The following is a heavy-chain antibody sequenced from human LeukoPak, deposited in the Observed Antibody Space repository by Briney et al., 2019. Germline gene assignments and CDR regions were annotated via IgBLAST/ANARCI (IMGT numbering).Heavy chain of an antibody. CDR3: AKDGDGYNNLYFDY. V-gene: IGHV3-30-3*01. CDR2: ISYDGSNK. CDR1: GFTFSSYA. D-gene: IGHD5-24*01. Sequence: GRSLRLSCAASGFTFSSYAMHWVRQAPGKGLEWVAVISYDGSNKYYTDSVKGRFTISRDNSKNTLYLQMNSLRAEDTAVYYYAKDGDGYNNLYFDYWGQGTLVTVSS. J-gene: IGHJ4*02.